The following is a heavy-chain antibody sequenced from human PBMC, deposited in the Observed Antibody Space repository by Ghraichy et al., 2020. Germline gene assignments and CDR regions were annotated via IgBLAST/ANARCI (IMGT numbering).Heavy chain of an antibody. D-gene: IGHD3-10*01. CDR1: GFTFSNYA. CDR3: AKDDYGSGSYYSISIDY. J-gene: IGHJ4*02. CDR2: ITDGGGGT. V-gene: IGHV3-23*01. Sequence: GESLNLSCAASGFTFSNYAMSWVRQAPGKGLEWVSSITDGGGGTDYADSVKGRFTISRDNSKKTLYLQMNSLRAEDTAVYYCAKDDYGSGSYYSISIDYWGKGTLVTVS.